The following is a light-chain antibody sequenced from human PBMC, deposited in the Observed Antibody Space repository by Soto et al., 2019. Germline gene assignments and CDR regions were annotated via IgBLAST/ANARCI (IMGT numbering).Light chain of an antibody. Sequence: EIVLTHSPATLSLSPCERAALSGRARQSVGTYLAWYQQKPGQAPRLLMYEASTRATGIPDRFSGSGSGTDFTLTISSLQSEDFAVYYCQQFNNWPRTFGQGTKVHIK. J-gene: IGKJ1*01. CDR3: QQFNNWPRT. CDR1: QSVGTY. CDR2: EAS. V-gene: IGKV3D-15*01.